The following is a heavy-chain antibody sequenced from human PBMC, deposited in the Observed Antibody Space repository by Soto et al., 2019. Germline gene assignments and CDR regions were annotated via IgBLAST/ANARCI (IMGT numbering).Heavy chain of an antibody. J-gene: IGHJ4*02. Sequence: GGSLRLSCAASGFTFDDYAMHWVRQAPGKGLEWVSGISWNSGSIGYADSVKGRFTISRDNAKNSLYLQMNSLRAEDTALYYCAKDINAYDFWSGSLDYWGQGNLVTVSS. V-gene: IGHV3-9*01. CDR3: AKDINAYDFWSGSLDY. CDR2: ISWNSGSI. CDR1: GFTFDDYA. D-gene: IGHD3-3*01.